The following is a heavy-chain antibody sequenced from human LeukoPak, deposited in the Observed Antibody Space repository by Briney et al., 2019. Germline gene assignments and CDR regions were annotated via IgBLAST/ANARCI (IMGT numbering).Heavy chain of an antibody. D-gene: IGHD6-19*01. Sequence: PGGSLRLSCAASEFTFDSYAMNWVRQAPGKGLEWVSAISGSGANTYCANPVKGRFTISRDNSKSTLFLQMDSLRAEDTAIYYCAKTSVSSGWPELFDFWGQGTLVTVSS. CDR3: AKTSVSSGWPELFDF. CDR1: EFTFDSYA. J-gene: IGHJ4*02. V-gene: IGHV3-23*01. CDR2: ISGSGANT.